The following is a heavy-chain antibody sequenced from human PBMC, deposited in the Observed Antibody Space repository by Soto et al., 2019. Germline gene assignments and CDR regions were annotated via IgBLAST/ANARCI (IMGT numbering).Heavy chain of an antibody. CDR3: ARDKLGFGESPPYYGMDV. CDR1: GGTFSSYA. D-gene: IGHD3-10*01. CDR2: IIPIFGTA. Sequence: GASVKVSCKASGGTFSSYAISWVRQAPGQGLEWMGGIIPIFGTANYAQKFQGRVTITADESTSTAYMELSSLRSEDTAVYYCARDKLGFGESPPYYGMDVWGQGTTVTVSS. J-gene: IGHJ6*02. V-gene: IGHV1-69*13.